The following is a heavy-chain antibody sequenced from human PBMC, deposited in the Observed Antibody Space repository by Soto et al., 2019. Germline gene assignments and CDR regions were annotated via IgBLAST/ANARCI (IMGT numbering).Heavy chain of an antibody. V-gene: IGHV3-30*18. CDR3: AKDRGVEVTTRFVDY. J-gene: IGHJ4*02. D-gene: IGHD4-17*01. CDR1: GFTFSSYG. Sequence: QVQLVESGGGVVQPGRSLRLSCAASGFTFSSYGMHWVRQAPGKGLEWVAVISYDGRNKNYADSVKGRFTISRDNSKNTLYLQMNSLRAEDTAVYYCAKDRGVEVTTRFVDYWCQVTLVTVSS. CDR2: ISYDGRNK.